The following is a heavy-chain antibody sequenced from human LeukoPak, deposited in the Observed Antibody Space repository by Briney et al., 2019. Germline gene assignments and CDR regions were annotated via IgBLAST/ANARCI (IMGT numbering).Heavy chain of an antibody. J-gene: IGHJ4*02. CDR1: GGSISSYY. D-gene: IGHD2-15*01. V-gene: IGHV4-59*08. Sequence: PSETLSLTCTVSGGSISSYYWSCIRQPPGKGLEWIGYIYYSGSTNYNPSLKSRVTISVDTSKNQFSLKLSSVTAADTAVYYCARLLTSLYYFDYWGQGTLVTVSS. CDR3: ARLLTSLYYFDY. CDR2: IYYSGST.